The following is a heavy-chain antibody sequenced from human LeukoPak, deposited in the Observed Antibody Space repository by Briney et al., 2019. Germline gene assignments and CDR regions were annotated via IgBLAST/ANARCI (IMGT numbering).Heavy chain of an antibody. J-gene: IGHJ4*02. D-gene: IGHD6-13*01. Sequence: GGSPRLSCAASRFTFSSYSMNWVCHAPGKGLEWVSSISGSSSHIYYGESVKGRFTISRDNAKNSLYLQMNSLRAEDTAVYYCAKDPWSSKSYWGQGTLVTVSS. CDR2: ISGSSSHI. V-gene: IGHV3-21*01. CDR3: AKDPWSSKSY. CDR1: RFTFSSYS.